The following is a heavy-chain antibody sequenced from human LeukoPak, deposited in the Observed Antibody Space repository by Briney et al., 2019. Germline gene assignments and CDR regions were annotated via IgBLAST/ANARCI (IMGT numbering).Heavy chain of an antibody. J-gene: IGHJ4*02. V-gene: IGHV4-38-2*01. CDR3: SRRKYAYDRNGFYTENFFDT. CDR2: TWHRGST. Sequence: KPSETLSLTCSVSGSSITTDFYWAWIRQPPGKGLEWIADTWHRGSTYFKPSLKSRVTMSVDTSKNQLSLELTSVTAADTAVYFCSRRKYAYDRNGFYTENFFDTWGLGTLVTVSS. D-gene: IGHD3-22*01. CDR1: GSSITTDFY.